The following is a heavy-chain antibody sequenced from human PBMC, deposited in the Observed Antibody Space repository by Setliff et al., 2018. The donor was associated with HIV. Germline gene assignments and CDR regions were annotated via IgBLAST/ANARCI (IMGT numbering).Heavy chain of an antibody. CDR3: ARDHLHYSSGLFKYYYYYGMDV. Sequence: GGSLRLSCAASGFTLSSYRIHWVRQAPGKGLAWVAVISYDGNKKYYADSVKGRFTISRDNSKNTLYLQMNSLRADETAVYYCARDHLHYSSGLFKYYYYYGMDVWGQGTTVTVSS. CDR1: GFTLSSYR. J-gene: IGHJ6*02. CDR2: ISYDGNKK. V-gene: IGHV3-30-3*01. D-gene: IGHD6-19*01.